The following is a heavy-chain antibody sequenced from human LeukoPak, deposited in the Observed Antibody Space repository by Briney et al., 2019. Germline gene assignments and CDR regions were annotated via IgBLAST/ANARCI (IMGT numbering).Heavy chain of an antibody. D-gene: IGHD6-13*01. CDR2: INHSGST. CDR1: GGSFSGYY. Sequence: PSETLSLTCAVYGGSFSGYYWSWIRQPPGKGLEWIGEINHSGSTNYNPSLKSRVTISVDTSKNQFSLKLSSVTAADTAVYYCARGDRRFRPPGRAAAGSPPRYWGPGTLVTVSS. V-gene: IGHV4-34*01. CDR3: ARGDRRFRPPGRAAAGSPPRY. J-gene: IGHJ4*02.